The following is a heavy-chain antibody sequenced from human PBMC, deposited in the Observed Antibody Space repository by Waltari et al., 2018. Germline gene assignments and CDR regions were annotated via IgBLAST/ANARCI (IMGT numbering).Heavy chain of an antibody. CDR2: IIPIFGTAP. CDR3: ARRQLGGPFDP. V-gene: IGHV1-69*12. D-gene: IGHD3-16*01. CDR1: VGTFGSFA. Sequence: QVQLVQSGAEVKKPGSSVKVSCTASVGTFGSFAITWVRQAPGEGLEWMGGIIPIFGTAPNYAQKFQGRLTVTADESTATVYMDLNSLTSDDTAIYYCARRQLGGPFDPWGQGTLVSVSS. J-gene: IGHJ5*02.